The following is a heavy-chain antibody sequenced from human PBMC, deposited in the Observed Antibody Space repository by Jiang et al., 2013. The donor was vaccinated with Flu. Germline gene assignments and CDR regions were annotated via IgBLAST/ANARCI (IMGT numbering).Heavy chain of an antibody. Sequence: GFSLSTSGMCVSWIRQPPGKALEWLALIDWDDDKYYSTSLKTRLTISKDTSKNQVVLTMTNMDPVDTATYYCAHSGYSSGWYYFDYWGQGTLVTVSS. CDR1: GFSLSTSGMC. D-gene: IGHD6-19*01. CDR2: IDWDDDK. J-gene: IGHJ4*02. CDR3: AHSGYSSGWYYFDY. V-gene: IGHV2-70*12.